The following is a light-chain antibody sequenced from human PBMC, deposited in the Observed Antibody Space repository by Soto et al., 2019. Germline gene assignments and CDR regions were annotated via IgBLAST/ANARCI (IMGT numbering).Light chain of an antibody. CDR1: SGHSSYA. J-gene: IGLJ2*01. V-gene: IGLV4-69*01. Sequence: QPVLTQSPSASASLGASVKLTCTLSSGHSSYAIAWHQQQPEKGPRYLMKLNSDGRYSRGDGIPDRFSGSSSGAERSLTISSLQSEDEADYYCQTWGTGIVVFGGGTKLTVL. CDR3: QTWGTGIVV. CDR2: LNSDGRY.